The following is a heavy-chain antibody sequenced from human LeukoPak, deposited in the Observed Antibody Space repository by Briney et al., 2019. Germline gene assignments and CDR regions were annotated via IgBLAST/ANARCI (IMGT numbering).Heavy chain of an antibody. CDR1: GGSISSYY. Sequence: SETLSLTCTVSGGSISSYYWSWIRQPAGKGLECIGRIYTSGSTNYNPSLKSRVTMSVDTSKNRFSLKLSSVPAADTAVYYCARVRRVWAAGTGGYYYYYMDVWGKGTTVTVSS. CDR2: IYTSGST. D-gene: IGHD6-13*01. CDR3: ARVRRVWAAGTGGYYYYYMDV. V-gene: IGHV4-4*07. J-gene: IGHJ6*03.